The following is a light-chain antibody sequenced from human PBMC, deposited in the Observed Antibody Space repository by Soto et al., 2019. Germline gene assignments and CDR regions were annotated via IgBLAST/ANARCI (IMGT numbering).Light chain of an antibody. V-gene: IGKV3-15*01. Sequence: EIVMTQSPATLSVSPGERATLSCRASQSVSSNLAWYQQKPGQAPRLLIYGASTRATAIPARFSGSGSGTEFTLTINSLQSEDFVVYYCQQYDNWPPTFGQGTRLEI. CDR2: GAS. CDR3: QQYDNWPPT. CDR1: QSVSSN. J-gene: IGKJ5*01.